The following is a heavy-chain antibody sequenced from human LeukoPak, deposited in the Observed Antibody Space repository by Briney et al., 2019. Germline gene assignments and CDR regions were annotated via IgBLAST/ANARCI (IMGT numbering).Heavy chain of an antibody. CDR2: IKTDGSEK. Sequence: GGSLRLSCEASRFTFSSYWMSWVRQAPGKGLEWVANIKTDGSEKYYVDSVKGRFTISRDNAKNSLYLQMNSLRAEDTAVYYCAKGVGSARTLFGYWGQGTLVTVSS. D-gene: IGHD3-10*02. CDR1: RFTFSSYW. J-gene: IGHJ4*02. CDR3: AKGVGSARTLFGY. V-gene: IGHV3-7*03.